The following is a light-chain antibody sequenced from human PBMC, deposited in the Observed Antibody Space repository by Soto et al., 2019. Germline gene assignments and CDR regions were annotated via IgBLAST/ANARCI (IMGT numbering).Light chain of an antibody. J-gene: IGLJ2*01. CDR3: AAWDDSLSGLV. CDR1: SSNIGRNT. Sequence: QSVLTQPPSASGTPGQRVTISCSGSSSNIGRNTVYWYQQLPGTAPKLLIYTNSQRPSGVPDRFSGSKSGTSASLAISGLRSEEEADYYCAAWDDSLSGLVFGGGTKLTVL. V-gene: IGLV1-47*02. CDR2: TNS.